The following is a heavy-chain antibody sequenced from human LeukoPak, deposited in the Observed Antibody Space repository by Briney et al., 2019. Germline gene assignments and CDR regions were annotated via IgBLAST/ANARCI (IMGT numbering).Heavy chain of an antibody. D-gene: IGHD4-11*01. V-gene: IGHV4-34*01. CDR2: INHSGST. CDR3: ARFRFAVTLDY. J-gene: IGHJ4*02. Sequence: SETLSLTCAVYGGSFSGYYWSWIRQPPGKGLEWIGEINHSGSTNYNPSLKSRVTISVDTSKNQFSLKLSSVTAADTAVYYCARFRFAVTLDYWGRGTLVTVSS. CDR1: GGSFSGYY.